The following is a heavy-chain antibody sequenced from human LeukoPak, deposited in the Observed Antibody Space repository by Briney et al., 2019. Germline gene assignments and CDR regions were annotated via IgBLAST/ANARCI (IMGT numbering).Heavy chain of an antibody. CDR2: IRSKAYGGTT. CDR3: TRGSSGPDY. V-gene: IGHV3-49*03. Sequence: PGGSLRLSCTASGFTFCDYAMSWFRQAPGKGLEWVGFIRSKAYGGTTEYAASVKGRFTISRDDSKSIAYLQMNSLKTEDTAVYYCTRGSSGPDYWGQGTLVTVSS. CDR1: GFTFCDYA. D-gene: IGHD6-19*01. J-gene: IGHJ4*02.